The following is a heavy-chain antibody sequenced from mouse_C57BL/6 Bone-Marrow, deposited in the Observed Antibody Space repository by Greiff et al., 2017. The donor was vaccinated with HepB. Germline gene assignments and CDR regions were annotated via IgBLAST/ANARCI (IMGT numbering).Heavy chain of an antibody. Sequence: QQSCKASGYTFTSYWMHWVKQRPGRGLEWIGRIDPNSGGTKYNEKFKSKATLTVDKPSSTAYMQRSSLTSEDSAVYYCALLLWFAYWGQGTLVTVSA. J-gene: IGHJ3*01. V-gene: IGHV1-72*01. D-gene: IGHD2-1*01. CDR3: ALLLWFAY. CDR1: GYTFTSYW. CDR2: IDPNSGGT.